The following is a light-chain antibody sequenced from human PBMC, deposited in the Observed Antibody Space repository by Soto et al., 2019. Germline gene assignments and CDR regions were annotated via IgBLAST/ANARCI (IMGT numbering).Light chain of an antibody. V-gene: IGKV1-5*03. Sequence: DIQMTQSPSSLSASVRDIVTITFRASESISTWLAWYQQKPGKAPKLLIYGASSLESGVPPRFSGDGSETDFTLTISSLQRDDFGTYYCQQYSRLWSFGQGTKVDI. J-gene: IGKJ1*01. CDR3: QQYSRLWS. CDR1: ESISTW. CDR2: GAS.